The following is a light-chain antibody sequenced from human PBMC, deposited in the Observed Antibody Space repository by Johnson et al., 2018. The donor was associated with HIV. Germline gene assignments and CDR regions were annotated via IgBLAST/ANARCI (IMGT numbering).Light chain of an antibody. Sequence: QSMLTQPPSVSAAPGQKVTISCSGSTSTIGNNYVSWYQVLPGTAPKLLIYENYKRPSGIPDRFSGSKSGTSATLGITGLQTGDEADYYCGTWDTSLSAGGVFGTGTKVTVL. J-gene: IGLJ1*01. CDR1: TSTIGNNY. CDR3: GTWDTSLSAGGV. V-gene: IGLV1-51*02. CDR2: ENY.